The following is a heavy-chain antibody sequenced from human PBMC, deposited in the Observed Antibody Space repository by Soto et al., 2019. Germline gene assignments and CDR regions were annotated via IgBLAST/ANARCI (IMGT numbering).Heavy chain of an antibody. Sequence: QLQLQESGSGLVKPSQTLSLTCAVSGGSISSGGYSWSWIRQPPGKGLEWIGYMYHSGSTYYNPAPXSXLTISIDRSKNQFSLKLSSVTAADTAAYYCARVPDYWGQGILVTVSS. CDR1: GGSISSGGYS. CDR2: MYHSGST. J-gene: IGHJ4*02. CDR3: ARVPDY. V-gene: IGHV4-30-2*01. D-gene: IGHD2-2*01.